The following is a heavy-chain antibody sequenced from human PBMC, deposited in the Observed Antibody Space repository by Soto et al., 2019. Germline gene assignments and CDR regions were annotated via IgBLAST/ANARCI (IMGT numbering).Heavy chain of an antibody. Sequence: EVQLVESGGGLVKPGGSLRLSCAASGFTFSSYSMNWVRQAPGKGLEWVSSISSSSSYIYYADSVKGRFTISRDNAKNSLHLQMNSLRAEDTAVYYCARGTRGYYGSGSYGMDVWGQGTTVTVSS. J-gene: IGHJ6*02. CDR1: GFTFSSYS. CDR3: ARGTRGYYGSGSYGMDV. D-gene: IGHD3-10*01. CDR2: ISSSSSYI. V-gene: IGHV3-21*01.